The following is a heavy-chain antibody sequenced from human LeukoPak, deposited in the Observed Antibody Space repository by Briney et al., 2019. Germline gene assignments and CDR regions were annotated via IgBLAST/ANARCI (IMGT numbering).Heavy chain of an antibody. CDR2: IIPILGIA. CDR3: ARATGYCSSTSCYAFAWAYYYYGMDV. V-gene: IGHV1-69*04. CDR1: GGTFSSYA. J-gene: IGHJ6*02. Sequence: ASVKVSCKASGGTFSSYAISWVRQAPGQGLEWMGRIIPILGIANYAQKFQGRVTITADKSTSTAYMELSSLRSEDTAVYYCARATGYCSSTSCYAFAWAYYYYGMDVWGQGTTVTVSS. D-gene: IGHD2-2*01.